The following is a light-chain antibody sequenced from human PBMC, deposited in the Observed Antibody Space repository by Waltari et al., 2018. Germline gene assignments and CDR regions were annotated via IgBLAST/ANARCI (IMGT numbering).Light chain of an antibody. J-gene: IGKJ2*01. Sequence: DIVMTQSPDSLAVSLGERATLNCKSSQSVLYTSDSKNYLAWYQQQPGQPPKLLIYWASTRESGVRYRVSGSGAGTDFTLTVSSLQAEDVAVYYCQQYYDTPTFGQGTKLEIK. V-gene: IGKV4-1*01. CDR3: QQYYDTPT. CDR2: WAS. CDR1: QSVLYTSDSKNY.